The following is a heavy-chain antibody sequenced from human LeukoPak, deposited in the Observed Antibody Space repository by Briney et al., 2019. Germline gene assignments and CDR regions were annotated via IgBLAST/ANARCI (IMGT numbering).Heavy chain of an antibody. J-gene: IGHJ4*02. CDR2: IIPILGIA. CDR3: ARGRAQYSSGWYWVD. V-gene: IGHV1-69*04. CDR1: GGTFSSYA. D-gene: IGHD6-19*01. Sequence: SVKVSCKASGGTFSSYAISWVRQAPGQGLEWMGRIIPILGIANYAQKFQGRVTITADKSTSTAYMELRSLRSDDTAVYYCARGRAQYSSGWYWVDWGQGTLVTVSS.